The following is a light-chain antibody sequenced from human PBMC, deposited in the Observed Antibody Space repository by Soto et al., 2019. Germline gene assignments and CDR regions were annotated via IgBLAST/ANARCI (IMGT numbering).Light chain of an antibody. CDR2: AAS. CDR1: QSISSY. J-gene: IGKJ1*01. CDR3: QQSYGTPWT. V-gene: IGKV1-39*01. Sequence: DIQMTQSPSSLSASVGDRVTITCRASQSISSYLNWYQQKPGKAPKLLIYAASSLQSGVPSRFSGSGSGTDFTLTISSLQPEDFATYSCQQSYGTPWTFGQGTKVDIK.